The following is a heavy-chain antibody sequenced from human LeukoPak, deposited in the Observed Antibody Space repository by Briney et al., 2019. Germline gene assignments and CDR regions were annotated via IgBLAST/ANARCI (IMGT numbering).Heavy chain of an antibody. D-gene: IGHD6-13*01. CDR3: AKVRSGSSWYSRSPFDP. V-gene: IGHV3-7*03. CDR2: IKQDGSEK. Sequence: GGSLRLSCAASGFTFSSYWMSWVRQAPGKGLEWVANIKQDGSEKYYVDSVKGRFTISRDNAKNSLYLQMNNLRAEDTAVYYCAKVRSGSSWYSRSPFDPWGQGTLVTVSS. CDR1: GFTFSSYW. J-gene: IGHJ5*02.